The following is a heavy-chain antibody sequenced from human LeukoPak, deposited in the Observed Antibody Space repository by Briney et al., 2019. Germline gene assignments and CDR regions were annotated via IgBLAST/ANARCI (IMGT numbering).Heavy chain of an antibody. Sequence: SVKVSCKASGGTFISYAISWVRQAPGQGREWRGGIIPIFGTANYAQKFQGRVTITADKSTSTAYMELSSLRSEDTAVYYCAREKDGSGSYYGFDYWGQGTLVTVSS. CDR2: IIPIFGTA. V-gene: IGHV1-69*06. J-gene: IGHJ4*02. CDR1: GGTFISYA. D-gene: IGHD3-10*01. CDR3: AREKDGSGSYYGFDY.